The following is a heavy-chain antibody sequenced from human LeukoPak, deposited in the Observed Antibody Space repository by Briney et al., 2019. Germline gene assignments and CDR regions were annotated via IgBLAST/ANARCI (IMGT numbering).Heavy chain of an antibody. Sequence: GESLKTSCRGSGYSFTSYWIGWVRQMPGKGLEWMGIFYPGDSDTRYSPSLQGRVTISGDKSISTAYLQWSSLKASDTAMYYCARQRFTMRAYAGNWFDPWGQGTLVTVSS. CDR2: FYPGDSDT. J-gene: IGHJ5*02. CDR1: GYSFTSYW. D-gene: IGHD3-10*01. V-gene: IGHV5-51*01. CDR3: ARQRFTMRAYAGNWFDP.